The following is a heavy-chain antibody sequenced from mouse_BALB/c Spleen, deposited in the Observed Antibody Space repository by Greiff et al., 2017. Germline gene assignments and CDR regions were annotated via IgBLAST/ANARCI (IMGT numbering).Heavy chain of an antibody. V-gene: IGHV5-9-4*01. Sequence: EVKLVESGGGLVKPGGSLKLSCAASGFTFSSYAMSWVRQSPEKRLEWVAEISSGGSYTYYPDTVTGRFTISRDNAKNTLYLEMSSLRSEDTAMYYCARDGGRRYFDYWGQGTTLTVSS. CDR1: GFTFSSYA. CDR3: ARDGGRRYFDY. D-gene: IGHD2-12*01. J-gene: IGHJ2*01. CDR2: ISSGGSYT.